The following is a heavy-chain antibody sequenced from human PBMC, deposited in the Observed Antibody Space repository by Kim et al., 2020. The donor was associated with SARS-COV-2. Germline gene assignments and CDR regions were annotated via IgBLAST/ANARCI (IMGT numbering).Heavy chain of an antibody. J-gene: IGHJ5*02. CDR1: GFTFSSYG. CDR3: AKDGVITTLDP. CDR2: ISYDGSNK. V-gene: IGHV3-30*18. Sequence: GGSLRLSCAASGFTFSSYGMHWVRQAPGKGLEWVAVISYDGSNKYYADSVKGRFTISRDNSKNTLYLQMNSLRAEDTAVYYCAKDGVITTLDPWGQGTLVTVSS. D-gene: IGHD3-22*01.